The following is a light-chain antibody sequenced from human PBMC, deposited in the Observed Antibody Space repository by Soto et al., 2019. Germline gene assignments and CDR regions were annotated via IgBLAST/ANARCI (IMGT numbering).Light chain of an antibody. CDR2: GNS. Sequence: QSVLTQPPSVSGAPGQRVTISCTGSSSNIGAGYDVHWYQQLPGTAPKLLIYGNSNRPSGVPDRFSGSKSGTSASLAITGLQDEDEADYYCQSYDSSLSGWGVFGGGTQLTVL. J-gene: IGLJ2*01. CDR3: QSYDSSLSGWGV. CDR1: SSNIGAGYD. V-gene: IGLV1-40*01.